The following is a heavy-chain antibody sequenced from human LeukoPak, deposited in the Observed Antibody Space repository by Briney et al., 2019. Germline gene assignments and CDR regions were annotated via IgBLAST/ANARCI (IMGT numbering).Heavy chain of an antibody. CDR2: ITIYNGNT. CDR1: GYTFTSYG. D-gene: IGHD3-10*01. Sequence: ASVKVSCEAAGYTFTSYGISWVRQAPGQGLEWMGWITIYNGNTDYAQKLQGRVTMTTDTSTSTVYMELRSLRSDDTAVYYCARAVGSGSYRFDPWGQGTLVTVSS. J-gene: IGHJ5*02. CDR3: ARAVGSGSYRFDP. V-gene: IGHV1-18*01.